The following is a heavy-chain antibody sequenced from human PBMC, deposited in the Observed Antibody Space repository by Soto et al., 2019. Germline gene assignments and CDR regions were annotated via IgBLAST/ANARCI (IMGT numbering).Heavy chain of an antibody. V-gene: IGHV4-59*02. CDR1: GDSVTSNY. Sequence: SETLSLTCSFSGDSVTSNYLTWIRQSPEKGLEWIGYMYYTGSTYYNPSLKSRVTISVDTSKNQFSLKLSSVAAADTAVYYCARAGVQYCSSTSCYSGNWFDPWGQGTLVTVSS. J-gene: IGHJ5*02. CDR2: MYYTGST. CDR3: ARAGVQYCSSTSCYSGNWFDP. D-gene: IGHD2-2*01.